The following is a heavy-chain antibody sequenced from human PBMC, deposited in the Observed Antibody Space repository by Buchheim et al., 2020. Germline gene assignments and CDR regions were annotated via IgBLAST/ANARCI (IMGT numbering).Heavy chain of an antibody. Sequence: QVQLVQSGAEVKKPGASVKVSCKASGYTFTSYDINWVRQATGQGLEWMGWMNPNSGNTGYAQKFQGRVTMTRNTSISTAYMELSSLRSEDTAVYYCARARLKAAALRKGVYYYYYMDVWGKGTT. CDR3: ARARLKAAALRKGVYYYYYMDV. CDR2: MNPNSGNT. V-gene: IGHV1-8*01. J-gene: IGHJ6*03. CDR1: GYTFTSYD. D-gene: IGHD2-2*01.